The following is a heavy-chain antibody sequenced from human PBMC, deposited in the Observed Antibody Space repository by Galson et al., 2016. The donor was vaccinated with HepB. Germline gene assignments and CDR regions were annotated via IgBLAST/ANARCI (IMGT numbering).Heavy chain of an antibody. CDR3: AKDLLRGGSLDF. D-gene: IGHD3-16*01. V-gene: IGHV3-30*18. Sequence: SLRLSCAAAGFTFTSYGMHWVRQAPGKGLEWVAVISYDGGSKFYANSLKGRFTISRDNSKNTLYLQMNSLRPEDTAVYYCAKDLLRGGSLDFWGQGTTVTVSS. J-gene: IGHJ3*01. CDR2: ISYDGGSK. CDR1: GFTFTSYG.